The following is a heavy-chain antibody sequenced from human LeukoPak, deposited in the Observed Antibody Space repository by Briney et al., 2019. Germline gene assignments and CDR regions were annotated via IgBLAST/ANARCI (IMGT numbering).Heavy chain of an antibody. Sequence: GGSLRLSCAASGFTFSSYAMSWVRQAPGKGLEWVSAISGSGGSTYYADSVKGRFTISRDNSKNTLYLQMNSLRAEDTAVYYCAKAGCSSTSCYNFDYWGQGALVTVSS. CDR3: AKAGCSSTSCYNFDY. D-gene: IGHD2-2*02. CDR1: GFTFSSYA. V-gene: IGHV3-23*01. CDR2: ISGSGGST. J-gene: IGHJ4*02.